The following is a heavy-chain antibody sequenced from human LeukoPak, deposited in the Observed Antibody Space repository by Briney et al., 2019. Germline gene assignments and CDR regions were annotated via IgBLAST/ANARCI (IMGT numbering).Heavy chain of an antibody. J-gene: IGHJ4*02. D-gene: IGHD3-3*01. CDR2: ISGSGDST. CDR1: GFTFSSYA. Sequence: GGSLRLSCAASGFTFSSYAMSWARQAPGKGLERVSAISGSGDSTYYADSVKGRFTVSRDNFKNKLYLQMNSLRAEDTAVYYCAKDSFTIFGVVNYFDYWGQGTLVTVSS. V-gene: IGHV3-23*01. CDR3: AKDSFTIFGVVNYFDY.